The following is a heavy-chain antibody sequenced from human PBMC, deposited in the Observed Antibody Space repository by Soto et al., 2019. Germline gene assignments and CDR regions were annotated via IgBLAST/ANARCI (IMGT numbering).Heavy chain of an antibody. CDR1: GGTFSSYA. CDR2: IIPIFGTA. CDR3: ARAGPSIGGPGSYQDY. Sequence: QVQLVQSGAEVKKPGSSVKVSCKASGGTFSSYAISWVRQAPGQGLEWMGGIIPIFGTANYAQKFQGRVPITAAESTSTAYMALSSLRSEDTAVYYCARAGPSIGGPGSYQDYWGQGTLVTVSS. D-gene: IGHD3-10*01. J-gene: IGHJ4*02. V-gene: IGHV1-69*12.